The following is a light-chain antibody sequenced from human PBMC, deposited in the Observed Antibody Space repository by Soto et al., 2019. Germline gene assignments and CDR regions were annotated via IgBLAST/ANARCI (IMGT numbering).Light chain of an antibody. CDR2: DGS. V-gene: IGKV1-5*01. Sequence: DIQMTQSPSTLSASVGDSFTITFRASQNIDNLLAWYQQKPGQAPKVVIFDGSRLETGVPSRFSGSGSGTTFTLTISSLQPDDFATYYCQQYNSYSPTFGPGTKVDI. J-gene: IGKJ1*01. CDR3: QQYNSYSPT. CDR1: QNIDNL.